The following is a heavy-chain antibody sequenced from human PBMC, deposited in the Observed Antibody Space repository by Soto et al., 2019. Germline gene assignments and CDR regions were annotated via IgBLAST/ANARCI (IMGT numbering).Heavy chain of an antibody. V-gene: IGHV4-59*01. CDR1: GGAISRYY. J-gene: IGHJ6*02. CDR2: MYNTGST. D-gene: IGHD2-21*02. CDR3: ARDLWGYCGTDCFPLDV. Sequence: QVQLQESGPGLVKPSETLSLTCTVSGGAISRYYWSWIRQPPGKGLEWIGYMYNTGSTVYNPSFRSRVTSSVDTSKIQFSLQLNSVTAAETAVYYCARDLWGYCGTDCFPLDVWGQGTTVIVSS.